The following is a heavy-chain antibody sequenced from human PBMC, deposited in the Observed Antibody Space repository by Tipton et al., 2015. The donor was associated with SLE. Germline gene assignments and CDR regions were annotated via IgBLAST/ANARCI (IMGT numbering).Heavy chain of an antibody. V-gene: IGHV4-39*07. CDR1: GGSVSSSSTY. CDR3: ARLHGYSYGLNWFDP. Sequence: TLSLTCTVSGGSVSSSSTYRAWIRQPPGKGLEWIGSIYYTGTTTYYNSFLKSRVTMSVDTSKNQFSLRLTSVIAADTAVYYCARLHGYSYGLNWFDPWGQGTLISVSS. J-gene: IGHJ5*02. D-gene: IGHD5-18*01. CDR2: IYYTGTTT.